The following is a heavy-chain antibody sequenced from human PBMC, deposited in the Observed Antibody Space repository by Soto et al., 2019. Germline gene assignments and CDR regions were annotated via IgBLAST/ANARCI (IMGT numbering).Heavy chain of an antibody. V-gene: IGHV1-46*01. D-gene: IGHD3-22*01. J-gene: IGHJ4*02. CDR1: GYTFTSYY. CDR2: INPSGGST. CDR3: ARDTRYYYDSSGYSDY. Sequence: ASVKVSCKASGYTFTSYYMHWVRQAPGQGLEWMGIINPSGGSTSYAQKFQGRVTMTRDTSTSTVYMELSSLRSEDTAVYYCARDTRYYYDSSGYSDYWSQGTLVTVSS.